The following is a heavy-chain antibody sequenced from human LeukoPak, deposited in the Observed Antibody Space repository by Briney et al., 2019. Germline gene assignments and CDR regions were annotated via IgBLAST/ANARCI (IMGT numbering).Heavy chain of an antibody. V-gene: IGHV4-59*01. D-gene: IGHD3-22*01. CDR2: IYYSGST. J-gene: IGHJ4*02. CDR1: GGSISPYY. CDR3: ARSTWLLDK. Sequence: SETLSLTCTVSGGSISPYYWSWIRQPPGKGLEWIGYIYYSGSTNYNPPLKSRVTISLDTSKNQFSLKLSSVTAADTAVYYCARSTWLLDKWGQGTLVTVSS.